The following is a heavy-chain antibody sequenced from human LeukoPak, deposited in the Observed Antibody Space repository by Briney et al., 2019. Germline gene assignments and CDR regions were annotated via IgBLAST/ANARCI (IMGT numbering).Heavy chain of an antibody. Sequence: SETLSLTCAVYGGSFSGYYWSWIRQPPGKGLEWIGEINHSGSTNYNPSLKSRVTISVDTSKNQFSLKLSSVTAADTAVYYCARSLGWDAFDIWGQGTMVTVSS. CDR1: GGSFSGYY. CDR2: INHSGST. J-gene: IGHJ3*02. D-gene: IGHD7-27*01. CDR3: ARSLGWDAFDI. V-gene: IGHV4-34*01.